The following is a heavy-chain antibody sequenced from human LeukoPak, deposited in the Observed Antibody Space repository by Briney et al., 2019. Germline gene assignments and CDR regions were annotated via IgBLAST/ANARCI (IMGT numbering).Heavy chain of an antibody. J-gene: IGHJ4*02. CDR1: GFTFSSYA. CDR3: AKDSAYELRFLEWFSARGYFDY. CDR2: ISGSGGST. D-gene: IGHD3-3*01. Sequence: GGSLRLSCAASGFTFSSYAMSWVRQAPGKGLEWVSAISGSGGSTYYADSVKGRFTISRDNSKNTLYLQMNSLRAEDTAVYYCAKDSAYELRFLEWFSARGYFDYWGQGTLVTVSS. V-gene: IGHV3-23*01.